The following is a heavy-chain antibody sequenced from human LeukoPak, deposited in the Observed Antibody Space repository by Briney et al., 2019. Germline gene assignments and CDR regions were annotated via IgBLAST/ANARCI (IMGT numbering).Heavy chain of an antibody. CDR2: IKQDGSEK. J-gene: IGHJ3*02. Sequence: GGSLRLSCAASGFTFTTYWLGWVRQPPGKGLEWVANIKQDGSEKYYVDSVKGRFTICRDNAKNSLYLQMNSLRAEDTAVYYCARADSSGYYYPGAFGIWGQGTMVTVSS. CDR1: GFTFTTYW. CDR3: ARADSSGYYYPGAFGI. D-gene: IGHD3-22*01. V-gene: IGHV3-7*01.